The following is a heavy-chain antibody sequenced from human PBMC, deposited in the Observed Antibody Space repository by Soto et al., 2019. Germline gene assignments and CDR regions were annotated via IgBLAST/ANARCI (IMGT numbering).Heavy chain of an antibody. CDR1: GDSIDSVNW. CDR2: IYHSGST. CDR3: ATFSGFFTISPFDA. D-gene: IGHD3-3*01. V-gene: IGHV4-4*02. Sequence: SETLSLTCAVSGDSIDSVNWWSWVRQSPGKGLEWIGEIYHSGSTNYNPSLKSRVSMSVDKSNNQFSLQLTSVTAADTAVYYCATFSGFFTISPFDAWGQGILVTVAS. J-gene: IGHJ5*02.